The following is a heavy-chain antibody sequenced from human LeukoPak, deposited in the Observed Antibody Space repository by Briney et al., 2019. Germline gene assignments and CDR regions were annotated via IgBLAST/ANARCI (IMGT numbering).Heavy chain of an antibody. D-gene: IGHD3-9*01. V-gene: IGHV1-2*02. CDR2: INPSSGGT. CDR3: ARDLVYGDYDILTGYSDPYYYYYMDV. CDR1: GYTFTSYY. Sequence: ASVKVSCKASGYTFTSYYIYWVRQAPGQGLEWMGWINPSSGGTKYAQKFQGRVTMTRDTSISTACMEMSRLRSDDTAVYYCARDLVYGDYDILTGYSDPYYYYYMDVWGKGTTVTVSS. J-gene: IGHJ6*03.